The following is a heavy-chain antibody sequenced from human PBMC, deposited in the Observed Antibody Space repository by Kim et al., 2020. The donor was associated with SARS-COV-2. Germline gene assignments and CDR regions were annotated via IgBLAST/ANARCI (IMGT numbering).Heavy chain of an antibody. CDR1: GGSFSGYY. CDR2: INHSGST. V-gene: IGHV4-34*01. J-gene: IGHJ4*02. CDR3: ARGHPTTHYDYVWGSYRLTHFVY. D-gene: IGHD3-16*02. Sequence: SETLSLTCAVYGGSFSGYYWSWIRQPPGKGLEWIGEINHSGSTNYNPSLKSRVTISVDTSKNQFSLKLSSVTAADTAVYYCARGHPTTHYDYVWGSYRLTHFVYWGQGTLVTVSS.